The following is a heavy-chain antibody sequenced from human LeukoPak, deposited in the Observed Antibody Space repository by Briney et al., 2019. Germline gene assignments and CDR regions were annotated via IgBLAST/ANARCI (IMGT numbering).Heavy chain of an antibody. Sequence: ASVKVSCKASGYAFTSYGIRWVREAPGQGLEWMGRINPNSGGTNYAQKFQGRVTMTRDTSISTAYMELSRLRSDDTAVYYCARGLRYYDSSGHDAFDIWGQGTMVTVSS. CDR2: INPNSGGT. D-gene: IGHD3-22*01. CDR3: ARGLRYYDSSGHDAFDI. V-gene: IGHV1-2*06. J-gene: IGHJ3*02. CDR1: GYAFTSYG.